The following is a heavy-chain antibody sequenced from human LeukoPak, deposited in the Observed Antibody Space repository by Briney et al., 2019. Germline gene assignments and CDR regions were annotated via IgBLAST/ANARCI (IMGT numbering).Heavy chain of an antibody. CDR2: IIPIFGTA. V-gene: IGHV1-69*01. D-gene: IGHD3-9*01. CDR3: ARDPGYYDILTGYYKGNWFDP. Sequence: SVKVSCKAPGGTFSSYAISWVRQAPGQGLEWMGGIIPIFGTANYAQKFQGRVTITADESTSTAYMELSSLRSEDTAVYYCARDPGYYDILTGYYKGNWFDPWGQGTLVTVSS. J-gene: IGHJ5*02. CDR1: GGTFSSYA.